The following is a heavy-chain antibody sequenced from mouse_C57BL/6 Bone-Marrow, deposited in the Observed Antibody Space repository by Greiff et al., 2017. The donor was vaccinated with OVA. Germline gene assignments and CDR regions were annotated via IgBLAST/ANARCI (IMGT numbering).Heavy chain of an antibody. CDR2: INPNNGGT. V-gene: IGHV1-18*01. J-gene: IGHJ1*03. D-gene: IGHD1-2*01. CDR3: ARERLLRRKSYWYFDV. Sequence: EVKVVESGPELVKPGASVKIPCKASGYTFTDYNMDWVKQSHGKSLEWIGDINPNNGGTIYNQKFKGKATLTVDKSSSTAYMELRSLTSEDTAVYYCARERLLRRKSYWYFDVWGTGTTVTVSS. CDR1: GYTFTDYN.